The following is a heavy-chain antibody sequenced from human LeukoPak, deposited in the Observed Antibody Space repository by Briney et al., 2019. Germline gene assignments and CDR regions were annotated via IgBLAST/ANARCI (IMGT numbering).Heavy chain of an antibody. J-gene: IGHJ4*02. D-gene: IGHD3-16*02. V-gene: IGHV2-26*01. CDR1: GCSLSNARMG. CDR3: ARFYYDYVWGSYRYTNFDY. Sequence: SGPTLVNPTETLTLTCTVSGCSLSNARMGVSWIRQPPGKALEWLAHIFSNDEKSYSTSLKSRLTISKDPSNSQVVLTMTDMDPVDTATYYCARFYYDYVWGSYRYTNFDYWGQGTLVTVSS. CDR2: IFSNDEK.